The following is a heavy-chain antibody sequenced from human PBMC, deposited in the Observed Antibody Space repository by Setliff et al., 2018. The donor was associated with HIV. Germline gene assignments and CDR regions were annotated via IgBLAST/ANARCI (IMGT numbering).Heavy chain of an antibody. CDR1: GFTFRTFA. CDR2: VTYDGRRT. CDR3: ASARIPTGGMSTSFDY. Sequence: PGGSLRLSCVASGFTFRTFAMHWVRQAPGKGLEWVSGVTYDGRRTFYTDAVKGLFTISRDNSNNTLYLQVSSMRPEDTAVYYCASARIPTGGMSTSFDYWGQGTPVTVSS. D-gene: IGHD2-15*01. J-gene: IGHJ4*02. V-gene: IGHV3-30*10.